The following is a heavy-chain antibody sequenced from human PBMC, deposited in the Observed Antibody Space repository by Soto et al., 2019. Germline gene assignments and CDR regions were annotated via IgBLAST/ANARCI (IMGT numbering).Heavy chain of an antibody. J-gene: IGHJ6*02. CDR1: GFTFDDYT. V-gene: IGHV3-43*01. Sequence: PGGSLRLSCAASGFTFDDYTMHWVRQAPGKGLEWVSLISWDGGSTYYADSVKGRFTISRDNSKNSLYLQMNSLRTEDTALYYCATTFGVVIVDSLSSYGMDVWGQGTTVTVSS. CDR2: ISWDGGST. D-gene: IGHD3-3*01. CDR3: ATTFGVVIVDSLSSYGMDV.